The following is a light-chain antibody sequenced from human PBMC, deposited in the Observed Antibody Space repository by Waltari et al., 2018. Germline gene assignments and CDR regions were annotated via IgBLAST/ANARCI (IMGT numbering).Light chain of an antibody. Sequence: QSALTQPASVSGSPGQSITISCTGTSSDVWSYNLLSWYQQHPGKAPKLMIYEVSKRPSGVSNRFSGSKSGNTASLTISGLQAEDEADYYCCSYAGSSTWVFGGGTKLTVL. V-gene: IGLV2-23*02. CDR2: EVS. CDR1: SSDVWSYNL. J-gene: IGLJ3*02. CDR3: CSYAGSSTWV.